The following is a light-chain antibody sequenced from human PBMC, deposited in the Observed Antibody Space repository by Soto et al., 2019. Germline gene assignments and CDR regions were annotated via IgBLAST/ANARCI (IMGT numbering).Light chain of an antibody. J-gene: IGLJ1*01. CDR3: SSYAGSNVYV. CDR1: NSDIGSYNY. V-gene: IGLV2-8*01. CDR2: DVS. Sequence: QSALTQPPSASGSPGQALTISCTGTNSDIGSYNYVSWYQQQPGKAPKLMISDVSERPSGVPDRFSGSKSVNTAALTVSGLQAEDGVDYYCSSYAGSNVYVFGSGTKVTVL.